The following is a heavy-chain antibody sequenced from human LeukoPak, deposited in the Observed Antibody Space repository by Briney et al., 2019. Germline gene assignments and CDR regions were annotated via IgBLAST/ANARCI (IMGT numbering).Heavy chain of an antibody. D-gene: IGHD4-17*01. CDR3: TRAALNDYAAN. J-gene: IGHJ4*02. CDR1: GFTVSNSY. Sequence: PGGSLRLSCAASGFTVSNSYMSWVRQAPGKGLEWVSMIYVGGSTFYAGSVKGRFTISRDNSKNTLCLQMDSLRAEDTAIYYCTRAALNDYAANWGQGSLVTVSS. CDR2: IYVGGST. V-gene: IGHV3-53*01.